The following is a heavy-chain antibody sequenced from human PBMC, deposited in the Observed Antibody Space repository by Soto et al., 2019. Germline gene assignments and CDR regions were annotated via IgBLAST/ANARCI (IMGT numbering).Heavy chain of an antibody. CDR1: SGSISSSNW. CDR2: IYHSGST. Sequence: QVQLQESGPGLVKPSGTLSLTCAVSSGSISSSNWWSWVRQPPGKGLEWIGEIYHSGSTNYNPSLKSRVTISVDKSKNQSSLKLSSVTAADTAVYYCARAVTTSYGIYYYYYMDVWGKGTTVTVSS. CDR3: ARAVTTSYGIYYYYYMDV. V-gene: IGHV4-4*02. J-gene: IGHJ6*03. D-gene: IGHD4-17*01.